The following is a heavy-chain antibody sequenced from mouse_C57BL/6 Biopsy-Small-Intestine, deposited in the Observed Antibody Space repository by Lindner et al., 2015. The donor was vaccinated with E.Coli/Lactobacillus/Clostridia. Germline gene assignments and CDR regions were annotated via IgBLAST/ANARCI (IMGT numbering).Heavy chain of an antibody. Sequence: VQLQESGPELVKPGASVKISCKASGYSFTDYNMNWVKQRPGHGLEWIGEILPGSGSTNYNEKFKGKATFTADTSSNTAYMQLSSLTTEDSAIYYCARRLNYYGSSWYFDVWGTGTTVTVSS. V-gene: IGHV1-9*01. D-gene: IGHD1-1*01. CDR1: GYSFTDYN. CDR3: ARRLNYYGSSWYFDV. J-gene: IGHJ1*03. CDR2: ILPGSGST.